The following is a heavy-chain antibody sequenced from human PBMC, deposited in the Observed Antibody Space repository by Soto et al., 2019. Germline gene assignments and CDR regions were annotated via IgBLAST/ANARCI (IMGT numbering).Heavy chain of an antibody. CDR2: IYYSGST. Sequence: PSETLSLTCTVSGGSISSGGYYWSWIRQHPGKGLEWIGYIYYSGSTYYNPSLKSRVTISVDTSKNQFSLKLSSVTAADTAVYYCARFLLLWFGEPPPRVDYFDYWGQGTLVTVSS. D-gene: IGHD3-10*01. CDR3: ARFLLLWFGEPPPRVDYFDY. J-gene: IGHJ4*02. V-gene: IGHV4-31*03. CDR1: GGSISSGGYY.